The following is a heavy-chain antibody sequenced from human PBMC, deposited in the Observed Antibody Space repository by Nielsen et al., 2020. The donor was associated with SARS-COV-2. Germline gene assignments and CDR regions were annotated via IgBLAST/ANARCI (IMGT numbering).Heavy chain of an antibody. CDR1: GFTFSSYA. V-gene: IGHV3-64D*06. Sequence: GESLKISCSASGFTFSSYAMHWVRQAPGKGLEYVSAISSNGGSTYYADSVKGRFTISRDNSKNTLYLQMSSLRAEDTAVYYCVKDLWIAARAFDYWGQGTLVTVSS. J-gene: IGHJ4*02. CDR3: VKDLWIAARAFDY. D-gene: IGHD6-6*01. CDR2: ISSNGGST.